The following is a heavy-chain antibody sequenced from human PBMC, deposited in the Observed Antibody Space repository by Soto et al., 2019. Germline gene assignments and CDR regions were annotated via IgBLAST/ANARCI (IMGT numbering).Heavy chain of an antibody. CDR1: GGSISDISYC. CDR2: MFYSGAT. J-gene: IGHJ5*02. D-gene: IGHD2-15*01. V-gene: IGHV4-39*01. Sequence: PSETLSLTCTVSGGSISDISYCWGWIRQPPGKGLQWIGCMFYSGATYYNPSLKNRVTLSVDTSNNEFSLKLVSVTVPDTAVYYCARHKSGSDWLDPWGQGTLVTVSS. CDR3: ARHKSGSDWLDP.